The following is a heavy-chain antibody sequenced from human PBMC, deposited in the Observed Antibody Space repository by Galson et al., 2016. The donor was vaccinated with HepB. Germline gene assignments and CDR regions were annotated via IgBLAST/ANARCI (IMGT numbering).Heavy chain of an antibody. CDR3: ASSVAAAGNWFDP. CDR1: GFTFSTYG. CDR2: ISYDRSNK. J-gene: IGHJ5*02. D-gene: IGHD6-13*01. V-gene: IGHV3-30*03. Sequence: SLRLSCAASGFTFSTYGMHWFRQAPGKGLEWVAVISYDRSNKNYAASVKGRFTISRDNSKNTLYLEMTSLREEDTAVYYCASSVAAAGNWFDPWGQGTLVTVSS.